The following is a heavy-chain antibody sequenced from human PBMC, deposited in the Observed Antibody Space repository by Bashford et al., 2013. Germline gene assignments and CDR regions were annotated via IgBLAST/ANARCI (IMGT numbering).Heavy chain of an antibody. J-gene: IGHJ4*02. CDR3: ARADQLSSSSWYN. Sequence: ASVKVSCKASGYTFTGYYMHWVRQAPGQGLEWMGWINPNSGGTNYAQKFQGRVTMTRDTSISTAYMELSRLRSDDTAVYYCARADQLSSSSWYNWGQGTLVTVSS. CDR2: INPNSGGT. V-gene: IGHV1-2*02. D-gene: IGHD6-13*01. CDR1: GYTFTGYY.